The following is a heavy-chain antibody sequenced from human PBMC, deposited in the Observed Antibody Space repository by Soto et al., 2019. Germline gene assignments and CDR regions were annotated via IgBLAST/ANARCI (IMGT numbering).Heavy chain of an antibody. CDR3: AKVGPANTFHY. D-gene: IGHD2-2*01. Sequence: GGSLRLSCXASGVNFTAYSMDWIRQAPGKGLEWVSYISSSSSSIYYADSVKGRFTISRDNAENSLFLQMSSLRDEDTGVYYCAKVGPANTFHYWGQGTQVTVSS. CDR2: ISSSSSSI. J-gene: IGHJ4*02. CDR1: GVNFTAYS. V-gene: IGHV3-48*02.